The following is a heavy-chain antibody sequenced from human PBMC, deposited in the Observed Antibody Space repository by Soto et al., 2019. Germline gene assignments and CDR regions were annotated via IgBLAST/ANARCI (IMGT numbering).Heavy chain of an antibody. Sequence: CLRLSCAASGFTFTRYSMNWVRQAPGKGLEWVSSISSTTNYIYYGDSMKGRFTISRDNAKNSLYLEMNSLRAEDTAVYYCARESEDLTSNFDYWGQGTLVTVSS. CDR3: ARESEDLTSNFDY. CDR1: GFTFTRYS. J-gene: IGHJ4*02. V-gene: IGHV3-21*06. CDR2: ISSTTNYI.